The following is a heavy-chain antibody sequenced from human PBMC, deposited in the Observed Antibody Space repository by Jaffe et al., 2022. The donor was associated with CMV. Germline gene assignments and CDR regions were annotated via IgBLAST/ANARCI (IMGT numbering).Heavy chain of an antibody. J-gene: IGHJ4*02. CDR3: ARAGFLETEIDY. CDR1: GGSISSYY. CDR2: IYYSGST. Sequence: QVQLQESGPGLVKPSETLSLTCTVSGGSISSYYWSWIRQPPGKGLEWIGYIYYSGSTNYNPSLKSRVTISVDTSKNQFSLKLSSVTAADTAVYYCARAGFLETEIDYWGQGTLVTVSS. V-gene: IGHV4-59*08. D-gene: IGHD3-3*01.